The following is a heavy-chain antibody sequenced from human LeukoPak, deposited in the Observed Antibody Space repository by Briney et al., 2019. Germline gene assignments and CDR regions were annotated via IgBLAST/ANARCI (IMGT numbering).Heavy chain of an antibody. CDR1: GGSFSGYY. D-gene: IGHD3-10*02. CDR3: ARHVSSRDWFDP. V-gene: IGHV4-34*01. Sequence: SETLSLTCAVCGGSFSGYYWSRIRQPPGKGLEWIGEINHSGSTNYNPSLKSRVTISVDTSKNQFSLKLSSVTAADTAVYYCARHVSSRDWFDPWGPGTLVTVSS. J-gene: IGHJ5*02. CDR2: INHSGST.